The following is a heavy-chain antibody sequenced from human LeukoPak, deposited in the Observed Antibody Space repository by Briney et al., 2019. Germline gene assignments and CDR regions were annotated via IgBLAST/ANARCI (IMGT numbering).Heavy chain of an antibody. CDR3: ARGLLYPGGHDAFDI. V-gene: IGHV3-11*04. J-gene: IGHJ3*02. Sequence: GGSLRLSCAASGFTFSDYYMSWIRQAPGKGLEWVSYISSSGSTKYYADSVKGRFTISRDNAKNSLYLQMNSLRAEDSAVYYCARGLLYPGGHDAFDIWGQGTMVTVSS. CDR2: ISSSGSTK. CDR1: GFTFSDYY. D-gene: IGHD2-8*01.